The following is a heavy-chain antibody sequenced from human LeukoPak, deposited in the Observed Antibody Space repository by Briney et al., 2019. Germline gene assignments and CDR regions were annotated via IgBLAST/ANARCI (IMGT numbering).Heavy chain of an antibody. CDR3: ARDVVVTATFDY. V-gene: IGHV3-21*01. CDR2: ISSSSSYI. CDR1: GFTFSSYS. Sequence: PGGSLRLSCAASGFTFSSYSMNWVRQAPGKGLEWVSSISSSSSYIYYADSVKGRFTISRDNAKNSLYLQMNSLRAEDTAVYYCARDVVVTATFDYWGQGTLVTVSS. J-gene: IGHJ4*02. D-gene: IGHD2-21*02.